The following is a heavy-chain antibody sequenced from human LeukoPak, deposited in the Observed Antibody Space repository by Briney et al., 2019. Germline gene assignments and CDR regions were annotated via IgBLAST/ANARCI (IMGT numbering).Heavy chain of an antibody. CDR2: LWAHGRSE. J-gene: IGHJ4*02. V-gene: IGHV3-33*01. CDR3: ARDDDTTSHYSLFQY. Sequence: PGGSLRLPCAASGFTLTKYGMHWVRQAPGKGLEWVAVLWAHGRSEYYADSVKGRFSISRDTSRSTVYLQMNSLRAEDTAIYYCARDDDTTSHYSLFQYWGQGTRVTVSS. CDR1: GFTLTKYG. D-gene: IGHD3-22*01.